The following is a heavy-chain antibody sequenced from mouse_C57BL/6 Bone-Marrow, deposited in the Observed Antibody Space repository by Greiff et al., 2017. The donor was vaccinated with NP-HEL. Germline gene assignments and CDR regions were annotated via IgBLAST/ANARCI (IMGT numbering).Heavy chain of an antibody. CDR1: GYTFTDYN. CDR2: INPNNGGT. CDR3: ASHYGPWYYFDY. J-gene: IGHJ2*01. V-gene: IGHV1-22*01. Sequence: EVQLQQSGPELVKPGASVKMSCKASGYTFTDYNMHWVKQSHGKSLEWIGYINPNNGGTSYNQKFKGKATLTVNKSSSTAYMELRSLTSEDSAVYYCASHYGPWYYFDYWGQGTTLTVSS. D-gene: IGHD1-1*01.